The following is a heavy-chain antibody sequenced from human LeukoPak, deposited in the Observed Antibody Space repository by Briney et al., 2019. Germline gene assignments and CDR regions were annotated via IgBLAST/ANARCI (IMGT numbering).Heavy chain of an antibody. J-gene: IGHJ2*01. CDR3: ARTLNDFWSGRGWYFDL. CDR1: GGSVSSTTYY. D-gene: IGHD3-3*01. V-gene: IGHV4-39*07. Sequence: SETLSLTCTVSGGSVSSTTYYWSWIRQPPGKGLEWIASINYSGSTYYNPSLKSRVTISVDTSENQFSLKLSSVTAADTAVYYCARTLNDFWSGRGWYFDLWGRGTLVTVSS. CDR2: INYSGST.